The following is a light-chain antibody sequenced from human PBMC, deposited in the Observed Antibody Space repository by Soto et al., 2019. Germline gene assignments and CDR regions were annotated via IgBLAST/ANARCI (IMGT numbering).Light chain of an antibody. Sequence: EMGLTQSPGILSLSPGQRASLSGRASQSVSSNYLAWYQQKPRQAPRLLIYGASSIATDIPDRFSGSRSGTDFPLAVGRLEPEDFAVYYCQQYGCSTLTLG. CDR3: QQYGCSTLT. CDR2: GAS. CDR1: QSVSSNY. J-gene: IGKJ4*01. V-gene: IGKV3-20*01.